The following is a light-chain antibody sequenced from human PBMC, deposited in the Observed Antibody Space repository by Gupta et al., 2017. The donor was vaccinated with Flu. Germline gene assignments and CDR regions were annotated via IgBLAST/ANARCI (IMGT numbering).Light chain of an antibody. CDR3: YSAADNNRGV. Sequence: SYELTQPSPVSVSPGQTARITSSGDVLTKKHARWFQQKPGQAPIVVFYNDIGRPSGIHARFSGSSSGTTVTVTIGGAQVEEEADSYCYSAADNNRGVFGGGTKLTVL. J-gene: IGLJ3*02. CDR2: NDI. CDR1: VLTKKH. V-gene: IGLV3-27*01.